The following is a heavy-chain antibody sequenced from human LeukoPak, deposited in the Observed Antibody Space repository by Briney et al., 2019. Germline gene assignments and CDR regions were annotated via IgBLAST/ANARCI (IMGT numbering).Heavy chain of an antibody. V-gene: IGHV4-59*01. D-gene: IGHD3-10*02. Sequence: SETLSLTCTVSGGSISSYYWSWIRQPPGKGLEWLGYIYYSGNTDYNPSLKSRVAISVDTSKNQFSLKLSSVTAADTAVYYCARSTGTTMFIDYWGQGTLVTVSS. CDR1: GGSISSYY. J-gene: IGHJ4*02. CDR2: IYYSGNT. CDR3: ARSTGTTMFIDY.